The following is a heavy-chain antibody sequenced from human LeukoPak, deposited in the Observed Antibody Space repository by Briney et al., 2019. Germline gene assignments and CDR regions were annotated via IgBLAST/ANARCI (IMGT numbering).Heavy chain of an antibody. CDR3: ATDGAGFDT. Sequence: GGPLRLSCGASGFTFNDYYMSWIPQAPGKGLEWLSYINIGGTNTHYADSVKGRFTISRDNAKKSLYLEMNNLRAEDTAVYYCATDGAGFDTWGQGTLVTVSS. V-gene: IGHV3-11*01. CDR2: INIGGTNT. CDR1: GFTFNDYY. J-gene: IGHJ5*02.